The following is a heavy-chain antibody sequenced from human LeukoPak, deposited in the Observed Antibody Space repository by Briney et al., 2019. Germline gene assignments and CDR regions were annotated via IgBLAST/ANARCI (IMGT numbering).Heavy chain of an antibody. J-gene: IGHJ4*02. CDR2: ISAYNANT. Sequence: ASVKVSCKASGYTFSSYGISWVRQAPGQGLEWMGWISAYNANTNYAQKPQDRITMTKDTSTSTVFMELRSLTSDDTAVYYCARKALNLGALGYWGQGTLVTVSS. V-gene: IGHV1-18*01. CDR3: ARKALNLGALGY. D-gene: IGHD3-16*01. CDR1: GYTFSSYG.